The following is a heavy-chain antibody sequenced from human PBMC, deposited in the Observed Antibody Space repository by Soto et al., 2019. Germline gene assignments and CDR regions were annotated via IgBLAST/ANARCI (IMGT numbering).Heavy chain of an antibody. J-gene: IGHJ4*02. CDR1: GFTFSSHW. CDR2: INSDGSSS. CDR3: ARVPPRIAAAAHADY. Sequence: PGGSLRLSCAASGFTFSSHWMHWVRQAPGKGLVWVSRINSDGSSSTYADSVKGRFTVSRDNAKNTLYLQMNSLRAEDTAVYYCARVPPRIAAAAHADYWGQGTLVTVSS. D-gene: IGHD6-13*01. V-gene: IGHV3-74*01.